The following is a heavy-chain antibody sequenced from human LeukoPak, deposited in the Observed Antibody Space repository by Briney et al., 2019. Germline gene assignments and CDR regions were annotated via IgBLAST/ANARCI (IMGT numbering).Heavy chain of an antibody. D-gene: IGHD2-2*01. Sequence: GASVNVSCKPSVYTFTRSYLHWVRQVPGQGLEWMGWTNPSTGGTKSAQQFEGRVTMTRDTSNTTGYLELRSLRLDDTATYYCARGGAFCSITTCHEFDHWGQGTLVIVSS. V-gene: IGHV1-2*02. CDR1: VYTFTRSY. J-gene: IGHJ4*02. CDR2: TNPSTGGT. CDR3: ARGGAFCSITTCHEFDH.